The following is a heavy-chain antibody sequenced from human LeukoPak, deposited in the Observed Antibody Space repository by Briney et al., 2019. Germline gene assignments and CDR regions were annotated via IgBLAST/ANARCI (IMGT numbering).Heavy chain of an antibody. J-gene: IGHJ4*02. CDR2: IYYSGST. D-gene: IGHD6-19*01. Sequence: KASETLSLTCTVSGGSISSGDYYWSWIRQPPGKGLEWMGYIYYSGSTYYNPSLKSRVTISVDTSKNQFSLKLSSVTAADTAVYYCARALRIAVAGNADPFDYWGQGTLVTVSS. V-gene: IGHV4-30-4*08. CDR1: GGSISSGDYY. CDR3: ARALRIAVAGNADPFDY.